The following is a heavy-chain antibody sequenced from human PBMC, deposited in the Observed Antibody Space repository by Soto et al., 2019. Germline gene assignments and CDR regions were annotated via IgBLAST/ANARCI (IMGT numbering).Heavy chain of an antibody. V-gene: IGHV4-59*12. CDR2: IYYSGST. Sequence: SETLSLTCTVSGGSISSYYWSWIRQPPGKGLEWIGYIYYSGSTNYNPSLKSRVTISVDTSKNQFSLKLSSVTAADTAVYYCARDHYDSSGYPTFDYWGQGTLVTVSS. CDR1: GGSISSYY. CDR3: ARDHYDSSGYPTFDY. J-gene: IGHJ4*02. D-gene: IGHD3-22*01.